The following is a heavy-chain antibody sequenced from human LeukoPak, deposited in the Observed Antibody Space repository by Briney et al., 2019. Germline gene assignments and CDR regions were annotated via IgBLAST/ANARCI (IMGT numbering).Heavy chain of an antibody. CDR1: GFTFSTYW. Sequence: QPGGSLRLSCTASGFTFSTYWMHWVRQAPGKGLVWVSRINSDGSSTTYADSVKGRFTISRDNAKNTLYLQTSGLRAEDTAVYYCARGSTTVPNLLDHWGQGTLVTVSS. D-gene: IGHD4-17*01. CDR3: ARGSTTVPNLLDH. CDR2: INSDGSST. J-gene: IGHJ4*02. V-gene: IGHV3-74*01.